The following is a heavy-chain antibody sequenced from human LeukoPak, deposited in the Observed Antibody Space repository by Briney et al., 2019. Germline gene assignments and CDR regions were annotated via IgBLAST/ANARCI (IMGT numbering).Heavy chain of an antibody. J-gene: IGHJ4*02. CDR2: IYYSGST. CDR1: GGSIISSSYY. CDR3: ARQNDYVWGSSDY. V-gene: IGHV4-39*01. D-gene: IGHD3-16*01. Sequence: SETLSLTCTVSGGSIISSSYYWGWIRQPPGKGLEWIGSIYYSGSTYYNPSLKSRVTISVDTSKNQFSLKLSSVTAADTAVYYCARQNDYVWGSSDYWGQGTLVTVSS.